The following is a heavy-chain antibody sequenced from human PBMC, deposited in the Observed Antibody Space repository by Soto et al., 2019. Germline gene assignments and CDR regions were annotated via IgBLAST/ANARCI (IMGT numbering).Heavy chain of an antibody. CDR1: GGSISSSSYY. V-gene: IGHV4-39*01. J-gene: IGHJ4*02. D-gene: IGHD2-2*01. Sequence: SETLSLTCTVSGGSISSSSYYWGWIRQPPGKGLEWIGSIYYSGSTYYNPSLKSRVTISVDTSKNQFSLQLNSVTPEDTAVYYCARATFLYHLSFDYWGQGTLVTVSS. CDR2: IYYSGST. CDR3: ARATFLYHLSFDY.